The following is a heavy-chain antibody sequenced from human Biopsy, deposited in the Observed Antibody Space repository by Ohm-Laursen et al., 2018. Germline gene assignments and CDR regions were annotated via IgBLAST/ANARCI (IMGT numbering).Heavy chain of an antibody. CDR1: GFIFSAYS. CDR3: ARGSDSDY. J-gene: IGHJ4*02. CDR2: ISSSSSPI. Sequence: SLRLSCSASGFIFSAYSMNWVRQAPGKGLEWVSYISSSSSPIYYADSVKGRFTISRDNAKNSLSLQMNSLRAEDTAVYYCARGSDSDYWGQGTLVTVSS. V-gene: IGHV3-48*01.